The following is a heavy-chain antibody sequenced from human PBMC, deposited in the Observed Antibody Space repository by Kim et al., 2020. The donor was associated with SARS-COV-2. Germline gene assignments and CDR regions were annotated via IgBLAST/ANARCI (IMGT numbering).Heavy chain of an antibody. CDR1: GGTFSSYA. Sequence: SVKVSCKASGGTFSSYALSWVRQAPGQGLEWMGGIIPIFGTANYAQKFQGRVTITADESTSTAYMERSSLRSEDTAVYYCAYRSWPMTIRVIFDYWGQGTLVTVSS. CDR2: IIPIFGTA. CDR3: AYRSWPMTIRVIFDY. V-gene: IGHV1-69*13. D-gene: IGHD6-13*01. J-gene: IGHJ4*02.